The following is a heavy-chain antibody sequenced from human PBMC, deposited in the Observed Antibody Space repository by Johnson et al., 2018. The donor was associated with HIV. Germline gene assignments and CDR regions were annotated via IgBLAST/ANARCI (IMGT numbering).Heavy chain of an antibody. CDR3: ARVLWFGELFSRAFDI. D-gene: IGHD3-10*01. CDR2: ISYDGSNK. J-gene: IGHJ3*02. V-gene: IGHV3-30-3*01. Sequence: QVQLVESGGGLVKPGGSLRLSCVASGFTFSDYYMTWVRQAPGKGLEWVAVISYDGSNKYYADSVKGRFTISRDNSKNTLYLQMNSLRAEDTAVYYCARVLWFGELFSRAFDIWGQGTMVTVSS. CDR1: GFTFSDYY.